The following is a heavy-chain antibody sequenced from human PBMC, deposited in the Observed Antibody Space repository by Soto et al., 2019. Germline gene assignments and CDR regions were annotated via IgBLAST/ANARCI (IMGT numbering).Heavy chain of an antibody. Sequence: QVRLVQSGAEVKKPGASVSISCKTSGFTFTTYYIHWVRQAPGQGLEWMGMMDPSGCSTTYAQKFQGRITMTSDMSTSTVDMEVSSLRSEDTAVYYCARVTYEPTGSYAFWGQATLFNVS. D-gene: IGHD3-9*01. V-gene: IGHV1-46*01. CDR3: ARVTYEPTGSYAF. J-gene: IGHJ4*02. CDR1: GFTFTTYY. CDR2: MDPSGCST.